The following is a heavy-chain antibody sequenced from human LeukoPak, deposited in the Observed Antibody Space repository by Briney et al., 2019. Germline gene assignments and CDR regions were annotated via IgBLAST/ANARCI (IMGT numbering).Heavy chain of an antibody. D-gene: IGHD5-18*01. J-gene: IGHJ4*02. CDR1: GYPFTTST. CDR3: ARSAPGIQLPLGNY. Sequence: ASVKVSCKASGYPFTTSTIHWVRQAPGQRLEWMGWINAGNGNTKYSQKFQGRVTITRDTSASTAYMELSSLRSEDTAVYYCARSAPGIQLPLGNYWGQGTLVTVSS. CDR2: INAGNGNT. V-gene: IGHV1-3*01.